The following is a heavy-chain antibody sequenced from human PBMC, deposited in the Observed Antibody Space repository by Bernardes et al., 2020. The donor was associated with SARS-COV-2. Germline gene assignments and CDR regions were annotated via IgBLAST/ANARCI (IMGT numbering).Heavy chain of an antibody. Sequence: GGSLRLSCAASGFTFSSYSMNWVRQAPGKGLEWVSSISSSSSYIYYADSVKGRFTISRDNAKNSLYLQMNSLRAEDTAVYYCARRRFLEWYAYYYYMDVWGKGTTVTVSS. V-gene: IGHV3-21*01. J-gene: IGHJ6*03. CDR1: GFTFSSYS. CDR2: ISSSSSYI. D-gene: IGHD3-3*01. CDR3: ARRRFLEWYAYYYYMDV.